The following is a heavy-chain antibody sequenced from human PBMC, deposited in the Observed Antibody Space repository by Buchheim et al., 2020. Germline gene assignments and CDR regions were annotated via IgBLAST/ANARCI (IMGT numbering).Heavy chain of an antibody. Sequence: QVQLVQSGAEVKKPGASVKVSCKASGYTFTGYYMHWVRQAPGQGLEWMGWINPNSGGTYYAQKFQGWVTMTRDTSISTAYMELSRLRSDDTAVYYCARGEANHNYYYGMDVWGQGTT. CDR2: INPNSGGT. V-gene: IGHV1-2*04. CDR1: GYTFTGYY. J-gene: IGHJ6*02. CDR3: ARGEANHNYYYGMDV.